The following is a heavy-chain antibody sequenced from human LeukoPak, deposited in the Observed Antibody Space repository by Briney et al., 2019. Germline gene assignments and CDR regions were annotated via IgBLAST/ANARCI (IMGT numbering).Heavy chain of an antibody. Sequence: SVKVSCKASGGTFSSYAISWVRQAPGQGLEWMGGIIPIFGTANYAQKFQGRVTITTDESTSTAYMELSSLRSEDTAVYHCASGVARMTYFDYWGQGTLVTVSS. V-gene: IGHV1-69*05. CDR1: GGTFSSYA. CDR2: IIPIFGTA. J-gene: IGHJ4*02. D-gene: IGHD2-21*01. CDR3: ASGVARMTYFDY.